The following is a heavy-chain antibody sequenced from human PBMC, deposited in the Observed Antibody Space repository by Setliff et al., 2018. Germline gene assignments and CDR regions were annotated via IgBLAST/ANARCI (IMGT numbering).Heavy chain of an antibody. J-gene: IGHJ3*01. D-gene: IGHD6-13*01. CDR2: ITGGGP. Sequence: PGGSLRLSCAASGFTFSNYAMSWVRQAPGKGLEWVSIITGGGPYYAESVKGRFTISRDNSENTLYLQMNSLRAEDTALYYCAKERLVSSRWYVRDAFDVWGQGTMVTVSS. CDR1: GFTFSNYA. CDR3: AKERLVSSRWYVRDAFDV. V-gene: IGHV3-23*01.